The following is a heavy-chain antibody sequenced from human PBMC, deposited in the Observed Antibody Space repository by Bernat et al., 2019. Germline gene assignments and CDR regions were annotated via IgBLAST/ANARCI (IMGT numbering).Heavy chain of an antibody. CDR2: ISSSSSYI. D-gene: IGHD5-24*01. CDR3: ARRDGYMGFDY. Sequence: EVQLVESGGGLVKPGGSLRLSCAASGFTFSSYSMNWVRQAPGKGLEWVSYISSSSSYIYYADSVKGRFTISRDNSKNTLYLQMNSLRAEDMAVYYCARRDGYMGFDYWGQGTLVTVSS. V-gene: IGHV3-21*05. CDR1: GFTFSSYS. J-gene: IGHJ4*02.